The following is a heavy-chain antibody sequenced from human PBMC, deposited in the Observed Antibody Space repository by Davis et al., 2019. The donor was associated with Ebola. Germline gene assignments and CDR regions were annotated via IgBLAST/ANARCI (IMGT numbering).Heavy chain of an antibody. CDR1: GGSFSGYY. CDR3: ARLKYSGSPSLDY. V-gene: IGHV4-34*01. D-gene: IGHD1-26*01. J-gene: IGHJ4*02. CDR2: INHSGST. Sequence: SETLSLTCAVYGGSFSGYYWSWIRQPPGKGLEWIGEINHSGSTNYNPSLKSRVTISVDTSKNQFSLKLSSVTAADTAVYYCARLKYSGSPSLDYWGQGTLVTVSS.